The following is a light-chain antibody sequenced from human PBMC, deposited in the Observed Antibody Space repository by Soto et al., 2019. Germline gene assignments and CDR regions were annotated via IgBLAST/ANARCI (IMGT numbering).Light chain of an antibody. CDR3: QHYNSYSEA. J-gene: IGKJ1*01. V-gene: IGKV3-11*01. CDR1: QSVSSY. CDR2: DAS. Sequence: EIQVTQSTATLSLAPGERATLACRASQSVSSYLAWYQQKPGQAPRLLIYDASNRATGIPARFSGSGSGTEFTLPISSLQPDDFAPYYCQHYNSYSEAFGQGTKVDIK.